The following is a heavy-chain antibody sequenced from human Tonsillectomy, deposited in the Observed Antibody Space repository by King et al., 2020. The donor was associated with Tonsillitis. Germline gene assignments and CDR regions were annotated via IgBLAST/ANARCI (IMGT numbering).Heavy chain of an antibody. CDR3: AGLLRRSSALDY. D-gene: IGHD6-6*01. CDR2: IYYIGST. CDR1: GGSISSSSYY. J-gene: IGHJ4*02. Sequence: LQLQESGPGLVKPSETLSLTCTVSGGSISSSSYYWGWIRQPPGKGLGWIGSIYYIGSTYYNPSLKSRVTISVDTSKNQFSLKLSSVTAADTAVYYCAGLLRRSSALDYWGQGTLVTVSS. V-gene: IGHV4-39*01.